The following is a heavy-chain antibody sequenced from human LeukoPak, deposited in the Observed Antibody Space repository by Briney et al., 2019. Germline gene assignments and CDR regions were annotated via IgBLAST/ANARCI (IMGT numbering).Heavy chain of an antibody. CDR2: ISINGAST. Sequence: GGSLRLSCAASGFTFSSCAMTWVRQAPGKGLEWVSAISINGASTYYADSVKGRFTISRDKSKNTLYLQMNSLRAEDTAVYYCAKGRQWELPLDYWGQGSLVTVSS. V-gene: IGHV3-23*01. CDR1: GFTFSSCA. CDR3: AKGRQWELPLDY. D-gene: IGHD1-26*01. J-gene: IGHJ4*02.